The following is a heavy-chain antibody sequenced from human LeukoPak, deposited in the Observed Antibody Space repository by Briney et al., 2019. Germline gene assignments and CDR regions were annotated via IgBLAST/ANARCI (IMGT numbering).Heavy chain of an antibody. D-gene: IGHD1-26*01. CDR2: IYTSGST. CDR1: GGSISSGSYY. J-gene: IGHJ6*03. V-gene: IGHV4-61*02. CDR3: ARVGGGATKYYYYMDV. Sequence: SETLSLTCTVSGGSISSGSYYWSWIRQPAGKGLEWIGRIYTSGSTNYNSSLKSRVTISVDTSKNQFSLKLSSVTAADTAVYYCARVGGGATKYYYYMDVWGKGTTVTVSS.